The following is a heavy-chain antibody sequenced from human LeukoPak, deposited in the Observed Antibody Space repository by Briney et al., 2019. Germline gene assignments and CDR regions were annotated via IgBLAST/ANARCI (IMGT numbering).Heavy chain of an antibody. CDR1: SDSISRSSSY. J-gene: IGHJ5*02. CDR3: ARHVSDCSAGSCYSYFDP. Sequence: SSETLSLTCTVSSDSISRSSSYWGWIRQPPGKGLEWIGSFQYGGATYYNPSLKSRVTKSVDTSKYQFSLKLNSVTTAATAIVYCARHVSDCSAGSCYSYFDPWGQGTLVTVSS. D-gene: IGHD2-15*01. V-gene: IGHV4-39*01. CDR2: FQYGGAT.